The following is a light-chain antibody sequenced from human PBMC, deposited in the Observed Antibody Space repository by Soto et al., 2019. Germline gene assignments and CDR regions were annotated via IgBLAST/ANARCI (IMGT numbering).Light chain of an antibody. CDR2: AAS. Sequence: DIHMTQSPSSLSASVGDRVTIYCRASQSISTYLNWYQQKPGKAPKLLIYAASSLQSGVPSRFSGSGSGTQCSLTISRLQREDFATYYCQQSYSSPRTFGQGTNVEIK. CDR3: QQSYSSPRT. V-gene: IGKV1-39*01. CDR1: QSISTY. J-gene: IGKJ4*01.